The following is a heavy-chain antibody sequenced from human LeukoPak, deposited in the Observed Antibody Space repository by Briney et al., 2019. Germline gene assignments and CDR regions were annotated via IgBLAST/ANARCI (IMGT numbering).Heavy chain of an antibody. CDR2: IYYSGST. CDR3: ARGERESSSWLDY. V-gene: IGHV4-30-4*07. CDR1: GGSISSGGYS. D-gene: IGHD6-13*01. Sequence: PSETLSLTCAVSGGSISSGGYSWSWIRQPPGKGLEWIGYIYYSGSTYYNPSLKSRVTISVDTSKNQFSLKLSSVTAADTAVYYCARGERESSSWLDYWGQGTLVTVSS. J-gene: IGHJ4*02.